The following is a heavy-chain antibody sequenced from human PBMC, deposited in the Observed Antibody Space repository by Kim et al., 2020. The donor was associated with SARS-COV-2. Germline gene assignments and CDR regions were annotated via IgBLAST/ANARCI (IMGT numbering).Heavy chain of an antibody. V-gene: IGHV3-30-3*01. D-gene: IGHD2-8*01. CDR1: GFTFSSYA. Sequence: GGSLRLSCAASGFTFSSYAKYWIRQAPGKGLEWVAVISYDGSKKYYADSVKGRFTISRENSNNTQYLQMNSLVAEETAGEYCGREGNTDGIEIGGKGT. CDR3: GREGNTDGIEI. J-gene: IGHJ6*03. CDR2: ISYDGSKK.